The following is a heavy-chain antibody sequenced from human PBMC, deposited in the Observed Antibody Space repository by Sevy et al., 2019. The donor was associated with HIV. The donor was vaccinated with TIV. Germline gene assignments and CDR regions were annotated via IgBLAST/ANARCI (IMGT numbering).Heavy chain of an antibody. V-gene: IGHV1-18*01. J-gene: IGHJ4*02. Sequence: ASVKVSGKASGYTFSSNGIAWVRQAPGQGLQWMGWIGVYNGNSNYAQNLRDRVTMTTDTSTSTAYMELKSLRSDDTAVYYCARVPTYYFGSGTYFHYWGQGTLVTVSS. D-gene: IGHD3-10*01. CDR2: IGVYNGNS. CDR3: ARVPTYYFGSGTYFHY. CDR1: GYTFSSNG.